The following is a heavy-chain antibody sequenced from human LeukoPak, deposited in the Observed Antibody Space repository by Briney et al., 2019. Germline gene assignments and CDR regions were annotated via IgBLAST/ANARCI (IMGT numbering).Heavy chain of an antibody. CDR1: GFTVIDNY. D-gene: IGHD3-22*01. V-gene: IGHV3-30*02. CDR3: AQDIPIEQVPGLGPGS. CDR2: MQFDGSVE. J-gene: IGHJ4*02. Sequence: GGSLRLSCAASGFTVIDNYMTWVRQAPGKGLEWVTYMQFDGSVEFYADSVKGRFTMSRDNSKNTAFLRMSGLRTEDAAVYFCAQDIPIEQVPGLGPGSWGRGTLVPVSS.